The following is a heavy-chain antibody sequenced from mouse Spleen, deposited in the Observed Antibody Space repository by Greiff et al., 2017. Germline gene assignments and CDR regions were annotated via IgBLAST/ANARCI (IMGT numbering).Heavy chain of an antibody. J-gene: IGHJ2*01. CDR2: ISSGGDYI. CDR3: TRDRYYGSSYRFDY. CDR1: GFTFSSYA. Sequence: DVMLVESGEGLVKPGGSLKLSCAASGFTFSSYAMSWVRQTPEKRLEWVAYISSGGDYIYYADTVKGRFTISRDNDMNTLYLQMSSLKSEDTAMYYCTRDRYYGSSYRFDYWGQGTTLTVSS. V-gene: IGHV5-9-1*02. D-gene: IGHD1-1*01.